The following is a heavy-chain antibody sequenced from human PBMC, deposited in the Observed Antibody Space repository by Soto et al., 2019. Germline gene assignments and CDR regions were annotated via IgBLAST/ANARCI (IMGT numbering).Heavy chain of an antibody. CDR2: IDWDDDK. CDR3: ARIHYYDSSGYDGMDV. CDR1: GFSLSTSGMC. V-gene: IGHV2-70*01. Sequence: SGPTLVNPTQTLTLTCTFSGFSLSTSGMCVSWIRQPPGKALEWLTLIDWDDDKYYSTSLKTRLTISKDTSKNQVVLTMTNMDPVDTATYYCARIHYYDSSGYDGMDVWGHGTTVTVSS. D-gene: IGHD3-22*01. J-gene: IGHJ6*02.